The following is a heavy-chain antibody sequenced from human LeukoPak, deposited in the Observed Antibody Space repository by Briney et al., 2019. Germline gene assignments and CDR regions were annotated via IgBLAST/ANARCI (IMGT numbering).Heavy chain of an antibody. D-gene: IGHD6-13*01. Sequence: PGGSLRLSCTASGFTFSSYWMSWVRQAPGKGLEWVANLKQDESEKFYVDSVEGRFTISRDNAKNSLYLQMNSLRAEDTAVYYCARDPGIPAAGTVGYFDYWGQGTLVTVSS. CDR1: GFTFSSYW. CDR3: ARDPGIPAAGTVGYFDY. V-gene: IGHV3-7*01. J-gene: IGHJ4*02. CDR2: LKQDESEK.